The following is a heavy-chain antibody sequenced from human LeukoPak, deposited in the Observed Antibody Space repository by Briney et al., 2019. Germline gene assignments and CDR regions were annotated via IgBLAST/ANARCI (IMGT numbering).Heavy chain of an antibody. CDR2: INHSGST. Sequence: SETLSLTCAVYGGSFSGYYWSWIRQPPGKGLEWIGEINHSGSTNYNPSLKSRVTISVDTSKNQFSLKLSSVTAAGTAVYYCARLGWGCSSTSCSNYWGQGTLVTVSS. D-gene: IGHD2-2*01. V-gene: IGHV4-34*01. CDR3: ARLGWGCSSTSCSNY. CDR1: GGSFSGYY. J-gene: IGHJ4*02.